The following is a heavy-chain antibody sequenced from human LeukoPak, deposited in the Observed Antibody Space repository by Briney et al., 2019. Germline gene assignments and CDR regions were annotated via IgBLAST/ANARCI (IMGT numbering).Heavy chain of an antibody. D-gene: IGHD4-17*01. CDR3: ASSSSYGDHDDGNAFDI. Sequence: PSETLSLTCTVSGGSISSGDYYWSWIRQPPGKGLEWIRYIYYSGSTYYNPSLKSRVTISVDTSKNQFSLKLSSVTAADTAVYYCASSSSYGDHDDGNAFDIWGQWTMVTVSS. CDR2: IYYSGST. CDR1: GGSISSGDYY. V-gene: IGHV4-30-4*01. J-gene: IGHJ3*02.